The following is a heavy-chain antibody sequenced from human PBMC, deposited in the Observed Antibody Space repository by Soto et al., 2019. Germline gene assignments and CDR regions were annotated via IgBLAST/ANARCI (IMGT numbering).Heavy chain of an antibody. CDR2: INTDGSRT. J-gene: IGHJ4*02. CDR3: ARGTGDGVLFAY. D-gene: IGHD7-27*01. Sequence: EVQLVESGGGLVQPGGSLRLSCAASGFTFSNHWMHWVRQAPGKGLVWVSRINTDGSRTSYADSVKGRFTISRDNAKNTVYRKMNGLRAEDTAVYYCARGTGDGVLFAYGGQGTLVTVS. CDR1: GFTFSNHW. V-gene: IGHV3-74*01.